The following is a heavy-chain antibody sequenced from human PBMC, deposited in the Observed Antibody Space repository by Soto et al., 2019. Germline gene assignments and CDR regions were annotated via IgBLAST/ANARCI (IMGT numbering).Heavy chain of an antibody. Sequence: PSVKVSCKASGYTFTGYYMHWVRQAPGQGLEWMGWINPNSGGTNYAQKFQGWVTMTRDTSISTAYMELSRLRSDDTAVYYCAREGGGLRLYYDFWSGYPYYGMDVWGQGTTVTVSS. D-gene: IGHD3-3*01. CDR1: GYTFTGYY. CDR3: AREGGGLRLYYDFWSGYPYYGMDV. V-gene: IGHV1-2*04. J-gene: IGHJ6*02. CDR2: INPNSGGT.